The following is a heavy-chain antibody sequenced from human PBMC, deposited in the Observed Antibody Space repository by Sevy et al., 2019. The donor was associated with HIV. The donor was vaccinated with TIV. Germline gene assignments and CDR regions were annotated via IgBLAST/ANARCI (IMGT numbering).Heavy chain of an antibody. CDR1: GYTFTGYY. Sequence: VSVKVSCKASGYTFTGYYMHWVRQAPGQGLEWMGWINPNSGGTNYAQKFQGRVTMTRDTSISTAYMELSRLRSDDTAVYYCARDPLPFSYDSSGYYLFDYWGQGTLVTVSS. J-gene: IGHJ4*02. CDR3: ARDPLPFSYDSSGYYLFDY. V-gene: IGHV1-2*02. CDR2: INPNSGGT. D-gene: IGHD3-22*01.